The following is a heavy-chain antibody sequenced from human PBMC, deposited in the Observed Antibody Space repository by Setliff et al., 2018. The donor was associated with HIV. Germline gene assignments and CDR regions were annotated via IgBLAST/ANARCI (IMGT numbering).Heavy chain of an antibody. CDR1: GGSFSSYY. CDR2: INHSGST. CDR3: ARVGHYYGSGSPFDP. V-gene: IGHV4-34*01. D-gene: IGHD3-10*01. Sequence: TSETLSLTCAVYGGSFSSYYWSWIRQPPGKGLEWIGEINHSGSTNYNPSLKSRVTISVDTSKNQFSLKLSSVTAADTAVYYCARVGHYYGSGSPFDPWGQGTLVTVSS. J-gene: IGHJ5*01.